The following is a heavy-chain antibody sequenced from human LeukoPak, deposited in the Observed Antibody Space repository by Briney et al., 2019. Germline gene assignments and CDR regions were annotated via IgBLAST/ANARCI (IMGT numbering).Heavy chain of an antibody. CDR3: ATDGIPSATALAN. V-gene: IGHV3-30*02. D-gene: IGHD2/OR15-2a*01. J-gene: IGHJ4*02. Sequence: GGSLRLSCETSGFTFSHYGIHWVRQVPGMGLEWVAFIKYDGSKIYYAESVQGRFTISRDNSKNNLFLQMTRMRPQDTAVYHCATDGIPSATALANWGQGTLVTVSS. CDR1: GFTFSHYG. CDR2: IKYDGSKI.